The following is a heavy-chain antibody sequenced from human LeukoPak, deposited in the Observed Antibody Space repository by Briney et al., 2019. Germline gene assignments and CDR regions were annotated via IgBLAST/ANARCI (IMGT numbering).Heavy chain of an antibody. Sequence: GGSLRLSCAASGFTFSSYALSWVRQAPGKGLEWVSAISDSGGSTYYADSVKGRFTISRDNSKNALYLQMNSLRAEDTAVYYCATYDFWSGYGVGYWGQGTLVTVSS. J-gene: IGHJ4*02. V-gene: IGHV3-23*01. CDR1: GFTFSSYA. D-gene: IGHD3-3*01. CDR3: ATYDFWSGYGVGY. CDR2: ISDSGGST.